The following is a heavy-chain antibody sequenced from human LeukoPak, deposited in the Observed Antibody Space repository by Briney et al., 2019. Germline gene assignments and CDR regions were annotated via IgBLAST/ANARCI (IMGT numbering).Heavy chain of an antibody. D-gene: IGHD2-2*01. CDR1: GGTFSSYA. J-gene: IGHJ1*01. CDR2: IIPIFGTA. CDR3: ARGGYCSSTSCYLLAEYFQH. Sequence: SVKVSCKASGGTFSSYAISWVRQAPGQGLEWMGGIIPIFGTANYAQKFQGRVTITTDESTSTAYMELSSLRSEDTAVYYCARGGYCSSTSCYLLAEYFQHWGQGTLVTVST. V-gene: IGHV1-69*05.